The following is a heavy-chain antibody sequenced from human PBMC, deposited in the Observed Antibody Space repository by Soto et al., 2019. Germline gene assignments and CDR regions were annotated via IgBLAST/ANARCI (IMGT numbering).Heavy chain of an antibody. CDR1: GFTFSSYG. V-gene: IGHV3-33*01. J-gene: IGHJ4*02. Sequence: GGSLRLSCAASGFTFSSYGMHWVRQAPGKGLEWVAVIWYDGSNKYYADSVKGRFTISRDNSKNTLYLQMNSLRAEDTAVYYCAREEYYDSSGYWYYFDYWGQGTLVTVSS. CDR2: IWYDGSNK. D-gene: IGHD3-22*01. CDR3: AREEYYDSSGYWYYFDY.